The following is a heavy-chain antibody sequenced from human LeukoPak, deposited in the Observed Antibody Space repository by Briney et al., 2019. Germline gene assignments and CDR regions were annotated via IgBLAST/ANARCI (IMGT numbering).Heavy chain of an antibody. CDR3: ARGGYSFYNF. CDR2: IYSGGMT. Sequence: SETLSLTCTASGGSVSSAYWSWIRQPPGKGLEWVGFIYSGGMTAYNPSLESRVTISVDTSKNQVLLRLNSVTAADPAVYFCARGGYSFYNFWGQGTLVTVSS. J-gene: IGHJ4*02. D-gene: IGHD5-12*01. V-gene: IGHV4-59*02. CDR1: GGSVSSAY.